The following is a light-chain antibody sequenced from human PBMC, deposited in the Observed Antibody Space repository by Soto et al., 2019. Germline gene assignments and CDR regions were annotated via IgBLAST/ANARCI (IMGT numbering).Light chain of an antibody. CDR1: SSDVGGYNY. CDR2: HVT. J-gene: IGLJ1*01. V-gene: IGLV2-11*01. CDR3: CSYAGSFTVI. Sequence: QSALTQPRSVSGSPGQSVSISCTGTSSDVGGYNYVSWYQQHPGKAPKLMIFHVTKRPSGVPDRFSASKSGNTASLTISGLQAEDEADYYCCSYAGSFTVIFGTGTKLTVL.